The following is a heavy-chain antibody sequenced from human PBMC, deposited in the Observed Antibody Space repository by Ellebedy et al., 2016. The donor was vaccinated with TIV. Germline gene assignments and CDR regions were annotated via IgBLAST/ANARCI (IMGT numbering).Heavy chain of an antibody. CDR1: GGTISSTNYY. D-gene: IGHD5-12*01. J-gene: IGHJ4*02. V-gene: IGHV4-39*07. Sequence: SETLSLXCNVSGGTISSTNYYWGWIRQSPEKGLEWIGSIYHSGSTYYNPPLKSRPTISLDTTKNQFSLRLDSVTAADTAVYYCASSPSGYEIPYWGQGTLVTVSS. CDR3: ASSPSGYEIPY. CDR2: IYHSGST.